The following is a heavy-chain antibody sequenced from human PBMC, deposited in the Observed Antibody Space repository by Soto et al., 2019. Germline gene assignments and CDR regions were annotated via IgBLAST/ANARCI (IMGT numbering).Heavy chain of an antibody. V-gene: IGHV3-30*18. D-gene: IGHD5-12*01. Sequence: GGARRLSFSGSGFTFSSDGMHRGRQAPGKGLEWGAGLSYDGSNKYYADSVKGRFTISRDNSKNTLYLQMNSLRAEDTAVYYCAKDMDVGWWLHGHSYYYYYGMDVWGQGTTVTVSS. CDR2: LSYDGSNK. CDR1: GFTFSSDG. CDR3: AKDMDVGWWLHGHSYYYYYGMDV. J-gene: IGHJ6*02.